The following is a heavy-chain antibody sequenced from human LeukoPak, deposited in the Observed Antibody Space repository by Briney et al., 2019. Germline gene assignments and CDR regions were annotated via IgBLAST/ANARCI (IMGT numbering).Heavy chain of an antibody. CDR1: GFTVSYNY. J-gene: IGHJ6*02. Sequence: GGSLRLSCAASGFTVSYNYMNWVRQAPGKGLEWVSYISSSSSTIYYADSVKGRFTISRDNSKNTLYLQMGSLRAEDMAVYYCARDADSSGWTTRGMDVWGQGTTVTVSS. V-gene: IGHV3-48*01. CDR2: ISSSSSTI. CDR3: ARDADSSGWTTRGMDV. D-gene: IGHD6-19*01.